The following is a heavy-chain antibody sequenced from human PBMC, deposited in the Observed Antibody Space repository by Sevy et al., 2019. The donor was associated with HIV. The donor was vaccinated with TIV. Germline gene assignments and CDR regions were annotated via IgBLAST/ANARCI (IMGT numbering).Heavy chain of an antibody. CDR3: ARVGRFFNYYFDY. V-gene: IGHV3-7*01. J-gene: IGHJ4*02. CDR2: IRQDATEG. D-gene: IGHD1-20*01. Sequence: GGSLRLSCAASGFTFSSYWMTWVHQAPGKGLEWVANIRQDATEGYYVDSVRGRFTISRDNTKDALYLQMNSLRAEDTAVYYCARVGRFFNYYFDYWGQGTLVTVSS. CDR1: GFTFSSYW.